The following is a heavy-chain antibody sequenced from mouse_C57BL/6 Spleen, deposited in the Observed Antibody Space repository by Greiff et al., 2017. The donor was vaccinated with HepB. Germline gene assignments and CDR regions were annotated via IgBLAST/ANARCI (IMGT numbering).Heavy chain of an antibody. CDR1: GYTFTSYW. V-gene: IGHV1-69*01. CDR3: ARWAYYYGSEAWFAY. CDR2: IDPSDSYT. J-gene: IGHJ3*01. Sequence: QVQLQQPGAELVMPGASVKLSCKASGYTFTSYWMHWVKQRPGQGLEWIGEIDPSDSYTNYNQKFKGKSTLTVDKSSSTAYMQLSSLTSEDSAVYYCARWAYYYGSEAWFAYWGQGTLVTVSA. D-gene: IGHD1-1*01.